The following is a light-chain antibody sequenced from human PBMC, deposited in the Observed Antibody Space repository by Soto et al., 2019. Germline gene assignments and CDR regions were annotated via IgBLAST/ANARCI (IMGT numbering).Light chain of an antibody. CDR3: CSHAGSYIYV. Sequence: QSVLTQPRSVSGSPGQSVTISCTGTSSDVGGYNYVSWYQQHPGKAPKLMIYDVSKRPSGVPDRFSGFKSGNTASLTISGLQAEDEADYSSCSHAGSYIYVFGTGNKVTVL. CDR2: DVS. V-gene: IGLV2-11*01. J-gene: IGLJ1*01. CDR1: SSDVGGYNY.